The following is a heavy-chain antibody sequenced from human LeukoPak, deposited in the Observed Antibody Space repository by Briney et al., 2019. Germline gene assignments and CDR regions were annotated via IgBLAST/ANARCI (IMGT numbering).Heavy chain of an antibody. CDR3: ARDRGYCSSTSCYLGFDP. CDR1: GFTFSDYY. V-gene: IGHV3-11*01. Sequence: AGGSLRLSCAASGFTFSDYYMSWIRQAPGKGLEWVSYISSSGSTIYYADSVKGRFTISRDNAENSLYLQMNSLGAEDTAVYYCARDRGYCSSTSCYLGFDPWGQGTLVTVSS. CDR2: ISSSGSTI. J-gene: IGHJ5*02. D-gene: IGHD2-2*01.